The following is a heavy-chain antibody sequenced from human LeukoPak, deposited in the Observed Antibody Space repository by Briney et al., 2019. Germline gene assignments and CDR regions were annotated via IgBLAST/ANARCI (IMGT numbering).Heavy chain of an antibody. V-gene: IGHV4-34*01. CDR2: INHSGIT. CDR3: ARGRLGRYYGSGSYYRWFDP. J-gene: IGHJ5*02. Sequence: SETLSLTCAVYGGSFSGYYWSWIRQPPGKGLEWVGEINHSGITTYNPSLKSRVTISVDTSKNQFSLKLSSVTAADTAVYYCARGRLGRYYGSGSYYRWFDPWGQGTLVTVSS. D-gene: IGHD3-10*01. CDR1: GGSFSGYY.